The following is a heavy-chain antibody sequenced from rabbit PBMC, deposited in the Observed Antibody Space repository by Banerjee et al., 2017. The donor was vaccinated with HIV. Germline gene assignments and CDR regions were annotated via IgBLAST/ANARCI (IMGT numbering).Heavy chain of an antibody. D-gene: IGHD6-1*01. Sequence: GTTYYASWAKGRFTISKSSSTTVTLQMTSLTAADTATYFCARGYGTRTRLDLRGPGTLVTVS. J-gene: IGHJ3*01. CDR3: ARGYGTRTRLDL. V-gene: IGHV1S40*01. CDR2: GTT.